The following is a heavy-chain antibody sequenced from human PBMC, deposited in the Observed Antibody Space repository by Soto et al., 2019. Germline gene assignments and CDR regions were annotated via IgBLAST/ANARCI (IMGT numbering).Heavy chain of an antibody. CDR1: GFIFDDFA. D-gene: IGHD3-3*01. CDR2: ISWSSDSI. V-gene: IGHV3-9*01. CDR3: TKVGGLYDFWSGPLHFDL. Sequence: EAQLVESGGGLVQPGRSLRLSCVGSGFIFDDFAIHWVRQAPGKGLEWVSGISWSSDSIGYADSVKGRFTISRDNAKNALYLQMNSLRVEDTALYYCTKVGGLYDFWSGPLHFDLWGQGTLVTVSS. J-gene: IGHJ4*02.